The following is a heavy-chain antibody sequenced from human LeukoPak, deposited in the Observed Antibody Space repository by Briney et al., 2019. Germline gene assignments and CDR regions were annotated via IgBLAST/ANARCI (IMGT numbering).Heavy chain of an antibody. D-gene: IGHD3-16*02. CDR2: INSSGSTI. J-gene: IGHJ4*02. CDR1: GFTFSSYE. Sequence: GGSLRLSCAASGFTFSSYEMNWVRQAPGKGLEWVSYINSSGSTIYYADSVKGRFTISRDNAKNSLYLQMNSLRAEDTAVYYCARGPLRLGELSFDRRLDYWGQGTLVTVSS. V-gene: IGHV3-48*03. CDR3: ARGPLRLGELSFDRRLDY.